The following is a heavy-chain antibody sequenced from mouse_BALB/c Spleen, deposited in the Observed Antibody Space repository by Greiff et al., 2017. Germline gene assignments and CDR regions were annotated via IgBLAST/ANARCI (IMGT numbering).Heavy chain of an antibody. D-gene: IGHD2-3*01. CDR3: ARGLLAMDY. J-gene: IGHJ4*01. Sequence: VQLQQSGAELVRPGTSVKISCKASGYTFTNYWLGWVKQRPGHGLEWIGEILPGSGSTNYNEKFKGKATFTADTSSNTAYMQLSSLTSEDSAVYYCARGLLAMDYWGQGTSVTVSS. V-gene: IGHV1-63*02. CDR1: GYTFTNYW. CDR2: ILPGSGST.